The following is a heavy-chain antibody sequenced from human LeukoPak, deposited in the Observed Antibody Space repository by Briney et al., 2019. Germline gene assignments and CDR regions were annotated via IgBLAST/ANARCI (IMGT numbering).Heavy chain of an antibody. CDR2: ISGSGGST. Sequence: PGGSLRLSCAASGFTFSSYAMSWVRQAPGKGLKWVSAISGSGGSTYYADSVKGRFTISRDNSKNTLYLQMNSLRAEDTAVYYCAKGDSSGWFGPYYFDYWGQGTLVTVSS. D-gene: IGHD6-19*01. V-gene: IGHV3-23*01. CDR3: AKGDSSGWFGPYYFDY. CDR1: GFTFSSYA. J-gene: IGHJ4*02.